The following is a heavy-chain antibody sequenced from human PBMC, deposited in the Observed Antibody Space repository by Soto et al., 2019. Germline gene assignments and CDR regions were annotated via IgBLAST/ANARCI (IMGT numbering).Heavy chain of an antibody. CDR2: IIPVFGTA. Sequence: QVQLVQSGAEVKKPGSSVKVSCKASGGSLSNYGISWVRQAPGQGLEWMGGIIPVFGTANYAQKFQGRVTIPAXEXTXRXXMDVTSLRSEDTAVSYCARGEATKIVVTTYYALDVWGQGTTVTVSS. CDR1: GGSLSNYG. CDR3: ARGEATKIVVTTYYALDV. J-gene: IGHJ6*02. D-gene: IGHD3-9*01. V-gene: IGHV1-69*12.